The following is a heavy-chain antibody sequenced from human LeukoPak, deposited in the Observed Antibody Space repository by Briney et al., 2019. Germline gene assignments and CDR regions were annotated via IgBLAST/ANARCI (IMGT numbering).Heavy chain of an antibody. Sequence: ASVKVSCKASGGTFMRHSISWVRQAPGQGLEWMGWINPNSGGTNYAQKFQGWVTMTRDTSISTAYMELSRLRSDDTAVYYCARASRYLFDPWGQGTLVTVSS. V-gene: IGHV1-2*04. D-gene: IGHD2/OR15-2a*01. CDR1: GGTFMRHS. CDR3: ARASRYLFDP. CDR2: INPNSGGT. J-gene: IGHJ5*02.